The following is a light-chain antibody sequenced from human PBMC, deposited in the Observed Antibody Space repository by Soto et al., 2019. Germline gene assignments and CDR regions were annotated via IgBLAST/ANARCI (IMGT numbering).Light chain of an antibody. V-gene: IGKV3-11*01. CDR3: QQRNQWPPVT. Sequence: ESVLTQSPATLSLSPGERATLSCRASPSVSNSLAWYQHKPGQAPRILIYDASNRATGVPTRFSGSGSGTDVTLTISSLEPADFAVYYCQQRNQWPPVTFGGGTRVEIK. CDR2: DAS. J-gene: IGKJ4*01. CDR1: PSVSNS.